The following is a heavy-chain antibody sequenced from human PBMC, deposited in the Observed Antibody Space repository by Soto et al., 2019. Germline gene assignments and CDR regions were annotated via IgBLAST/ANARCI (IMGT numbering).Heavy chain of an antibody. CDR3: ARGSGHNWFEP. CDR2: IYYSGST. CDR1: GGSISSYY. V-gene: IGHV4-59*01. Sequence: SETLSLTCTFSGGSISSYYWSWIRQPPGKGLDRIGYIYYSGSTNYNPSLKSRVTVSVDTSKNKFSLKLRSVTAADTAVYYCARGSGHNWFEPWGQGTLVTVSS. J-gene: IGHJ5*02.